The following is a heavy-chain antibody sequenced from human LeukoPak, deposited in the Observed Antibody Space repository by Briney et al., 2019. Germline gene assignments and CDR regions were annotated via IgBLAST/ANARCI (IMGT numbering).Heavy chain of an antibody. V-gene: IGHV3-30*12. Sequence: PGGSLRLSCAASGFTFSRYGMHWVRQAPGKGLEWVAFISYDGSIKYYADSVKGRFTISRDNSKNTLYLQTNSLRAEDTAVYYCANLGSSELRVPASQGYWGQGTLVTVSS. J-gene: IGHJ4*02. CDR3: ANLGSSELRVPASQGY. CDR1: GFTFSRYG. D-gene: IGHD2-2*01. CDR2: ISYDGSIK.